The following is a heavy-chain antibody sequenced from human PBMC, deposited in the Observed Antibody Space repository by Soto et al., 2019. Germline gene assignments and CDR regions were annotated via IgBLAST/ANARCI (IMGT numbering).Heavy chain of an antibody. J-gene: IGHJ3*01. D-gene: IGHD2-8*02. V-gene: IGHV4-31*03. CDR2: IYYSGST. CDR3: ARDRGGIYIFDV. CDR1: GDSISSGAYF. Sequence: SETLSLTCTVSGDSISSGAYFWSWIRQHPGKGLEWIGYIYYSGSTNYNPSLKSRVTISVDTSKNQFSLKLDSVTAADTAVYYCARDRGGIYIFDVWGQGTMVTVSS.